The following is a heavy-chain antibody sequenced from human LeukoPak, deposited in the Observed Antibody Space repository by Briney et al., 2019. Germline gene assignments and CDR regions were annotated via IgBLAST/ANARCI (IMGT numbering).Heavy chain of an antibody. J-gene: IGHJ4*02. V-gene: IGHV3-72*01. CDR1: GFTFSDHY. D-gene: IGHD1-26*01. CDR3: ARGGSYRHFDY. Sequence: GGSLRLSCAASGFTFSDHYMDWVRQAPGKGLEWVGRTRNKANSYTTEYAASVKGRFTISRDDSKNSLYLQMNSLKTEDTAVYYCARGGSYRHFDYRGQGTLVTVSS. CDR2: TRNKANSYTT.